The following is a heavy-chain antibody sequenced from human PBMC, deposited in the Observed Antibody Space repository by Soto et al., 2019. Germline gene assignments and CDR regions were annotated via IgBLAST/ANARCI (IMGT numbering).Heavy chain of an antibody. V-gene: IGHV3-15*07. CDR3: SALGV. CDR2: IKSNADGETT. J-gene: IGHJ6*02. Sequence: EVQLVESGGGLVEPGGSLRLSCAASGFNFINAWMHWVRQAPGKGLEWVGRIKSNADGETTDYAAPVKGRFIISRDDSKNTLYLQINSLKREDTAVYYCSALGVWGQGTTVTVSS. CDR1: GFNFINAW. D-gene: IGHD1-26*01.